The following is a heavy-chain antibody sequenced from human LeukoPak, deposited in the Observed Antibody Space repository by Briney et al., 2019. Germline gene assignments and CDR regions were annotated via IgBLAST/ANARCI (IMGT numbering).Heavy chain of an antibody. Sequence: KPSETLSLTCAVYGGSFSGYYWSWIRQPPGKGLEWIGEINHSGSTNYNPSLKSRVTISVDTSKNQFSLKLSSVTAADTAVYYCASSSVAGTYNWFDPWGQGTLVTVSS. D-gene: IGHD6-19*01. CDR3: ASSSVAGTYNWFDP. V-gene: IGHV4-34*01. CDR1: GGSFSGYY. CDR2: INHSGST. J-gene: IGHJ5*02.